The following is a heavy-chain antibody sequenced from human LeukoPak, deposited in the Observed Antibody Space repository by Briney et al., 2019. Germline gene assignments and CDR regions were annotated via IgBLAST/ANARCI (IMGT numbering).Heavy chain of an antibody. CDR2: AYYRSKWYF. CDR3: ARGEGAFGESHRFDP. CDR1: GDSVSSYSAG. Sequence: SQSLSLTCAISGDSVSSYSAGWNWIRQSPSRGLEWLGRAYYRSKWYFDYAVSVKSRITINPDTSKNQLSLHLNSVTPEDTAVYYCARGEGAFGESHRFDPWGQGTLVTVSS. J-gene: IGHJ5*02. D-gene: IGHD3-10*01. V-gene: IGHV6-1*01.